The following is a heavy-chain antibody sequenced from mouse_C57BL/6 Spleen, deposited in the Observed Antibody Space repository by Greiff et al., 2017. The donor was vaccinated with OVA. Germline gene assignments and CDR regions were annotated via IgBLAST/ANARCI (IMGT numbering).Heavy chain of an antibody. CDR2: IHPNSGST. CDR1: GYTFTSYW. J-gene: IGHJ2*01. Sequence: QVQLQQPGAELVKPGASVKLSCKASGYTFTSYWMHWVKLRPGQGLEWIGMIHPNSGSTNYNEKFKSKATLTVDKSSSTAYMQLSSLTSEDSAVYYCARVVVATSDYFDYWGQGTTLTVSS. CDR3: ARVVVATSDYFDY. D-gene: IGHD1-1*01. V-gene: IGHV1-64*01.